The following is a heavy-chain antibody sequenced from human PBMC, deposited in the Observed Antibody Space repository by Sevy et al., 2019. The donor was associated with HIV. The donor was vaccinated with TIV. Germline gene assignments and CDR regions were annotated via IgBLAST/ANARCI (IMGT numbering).Heavy chain of an antibody. J-gene: IGHJ3*01. V-gene: IGHV3-23*01. CDR3: AKDTIVVVGEALDV. Sequence: GGSLRLSCAVSGFTFSNYAMSWVRQAPGKGLEWVSAISGRDTGTFYAASVKGRFTISRDNSKNTLYLQRNSLRAEDTALYYCAKDTIVVVGEALDVWGRGTMVTVSS. CDR1: GFTFSNYA. D-gene: IGHD3-22*01. CDR2: ISGRDTGT.